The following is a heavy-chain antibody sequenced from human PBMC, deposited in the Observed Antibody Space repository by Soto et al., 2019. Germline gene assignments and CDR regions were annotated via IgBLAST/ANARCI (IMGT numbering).Heavy chain of an antibody. D-gene: IGHD1-26*01. V-gene: IGHV4-31*03. CDR1: GGSISSGGYY. CDR2: IYYSGST. Sequence: QVQLQESGPGLVKPSQTLSLTCSVSGGSISSGGYYWSWIRQHPEKGLEWIGYIYYSGSTNYNPSLKSRVIISVDTSSNRFALDLRSVTAADTAIDYCARHSARWRWFDYWGQGTLVTVSS. J-gene: IGHJ5*01. CDR3: ARHSARWRWFDY.